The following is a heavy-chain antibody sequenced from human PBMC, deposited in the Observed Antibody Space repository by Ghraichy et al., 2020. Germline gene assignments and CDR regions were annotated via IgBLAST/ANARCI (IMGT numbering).Heavy chain of an antibody. CDR1: GFTFSSYS. D-gene: IGHD3-9*01. Sequence: LSLTCAASGFTFSSYSMNWVRQAPGKGLEWVSYISSSSSTIYYADSVKGRFTISRDNAKNSLYLQMNSLRDEDTAVYYCARDYDILTGYYTYYYYGMDVWGQGTTVTVSS. V-gene: IGHV3-48*02. J-gene: IGHJ6*02. CDR3: ARDYDILTGYYTYYYYGMDV. CDR2: ISSSSSTI.